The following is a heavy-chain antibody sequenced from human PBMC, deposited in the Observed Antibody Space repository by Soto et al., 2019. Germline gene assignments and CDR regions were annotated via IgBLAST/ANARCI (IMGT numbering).Heavy chain of an antibody. CDR2: LNADSTSV. V-gene: IGHV3-48*01. D-gene: IGHD2-2*01. Sequence: PGGSLRLSCAASGFTFGNYNVNWVRQAPGKGLEWVSFLNADSTSVNYADSVKGRFTISRDNANNALYLQMNTLRAEDTAVYYCARDHPSFYWGQGTLVTVSS. CDR1: GFTFGNYN. CDR3: ARDHPSFY. J-gene: IGHJ4*02.